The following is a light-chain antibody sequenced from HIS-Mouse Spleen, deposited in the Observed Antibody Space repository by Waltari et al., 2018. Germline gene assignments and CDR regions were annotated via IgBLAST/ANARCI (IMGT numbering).Light chain of an antibody. J-gene: IGKJ4*01. CDR1: QSLVHSDGNTY. V-gene: IGKV2-30*02. Sequence: DVVMTQSPLSLPVTLGQPASISCRSSQSLVHSDGNTYLNWLQQRPGQSPRRLIYKVSNRDSGVPDRFSGSGSGTDFTLKISRVEAEDVGVYDCMQGTHWLTFGGGTKVEIK. CDR3: MQGTHWLT. CDR2: KVS.